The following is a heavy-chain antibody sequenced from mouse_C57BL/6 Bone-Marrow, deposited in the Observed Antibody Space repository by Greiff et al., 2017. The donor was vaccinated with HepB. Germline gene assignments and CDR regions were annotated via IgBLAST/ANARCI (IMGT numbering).Heavy chain of an antibody. Sequence: VQLQQSGAELVRPGASVKLSCTASGFNIKDDYMHWVKQRPEQGLEWIGWIDPENGDTEYASKFQGKATITEDTSSNTAYLQLSSLTSEDTAVYYCTTRGRTTVVATRAYWGQGTLVTVSA. V-gene: IGHV14-4*01. CDR1: GFNIKDDY. D-gene: IGHD1-1*01. CDR2: IDPENGDT. CDR3: TTRGRTTVVATRAY. J-gene: IGHJ3*01.